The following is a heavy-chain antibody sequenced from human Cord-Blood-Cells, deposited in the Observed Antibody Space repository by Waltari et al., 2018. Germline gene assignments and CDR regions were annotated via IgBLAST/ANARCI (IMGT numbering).Heavy chain of an antibody. CDR3: AGNYDFWSGYYY. V-gene: IGHV4-34*01. D-gene: IGHD3-3*01. CDR1: GGSFSCYS. J-gene: IGHJ4*02. CDR2: INHSGST. Sequence: QVQLQQWGAGLLKPSETLSPTCAVYGGSFSCYSWSWIRQPPGKGLGWIGEINHSGSTNYNPSLNSRVTISVNTSKNQFSLKLSFVTAADTAVYYCAGNYDFWSGYYYWGQGTLVTVSS.